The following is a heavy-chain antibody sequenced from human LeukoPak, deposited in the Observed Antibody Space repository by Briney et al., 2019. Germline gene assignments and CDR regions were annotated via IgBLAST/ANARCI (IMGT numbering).Heavy chain of an antibody. CDR1: GFTFSSYG. CDR3: ARDRAAADLDY. D-gene: IGHD6-13*01. Sequence: GRSLRLSCAASGFTFSSYGMHWVRQAPGKGLEWVAVIWYDGSNKFYADSVKGRFTISRDNSKNPLHLQMNSLRAEDTAVYYCARDRAAADLDYWGQGTLVTVSS. CDR2: IWYDGSNK. V-gene: IGHV3-33*01. J-gene: IGHJ4*02.